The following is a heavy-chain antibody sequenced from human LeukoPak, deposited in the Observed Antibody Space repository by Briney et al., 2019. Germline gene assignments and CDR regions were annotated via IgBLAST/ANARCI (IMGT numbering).Heavy chain of an antibody. Sequence: ASVKVSCKASGYTFTGYYMHWVRQAPGQGLEWMGWINPNSGGTNYAQKFQGRVTMTGDTSISTAYMELSRLRSDDTAVYYCAREHSSSSFFDYWGQGTLVTVSS. J-gene: IGHJ4*02. CDR2: INPNSGGT. D-gene: IGHD6-6*01. V-gene: IGHV1-2*02. CDR3: AREHSSSSFFDY. CDR1: GYTFTGYY.